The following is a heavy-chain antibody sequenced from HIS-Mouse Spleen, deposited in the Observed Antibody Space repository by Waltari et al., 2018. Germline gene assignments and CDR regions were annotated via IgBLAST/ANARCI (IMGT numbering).Heavy chain of an antibody. D-gene: IGHD6-13*01. Sequence: QLQLQESGPGLVKPSETLSLTCPVAGRPISSSSYYRGWIRQPPGKGLDWIGSIYYSGSTYYNPSLKSRVTISVDTSKNQFSLKLSSVTAADTAVYYCAREIPYSSSWYDWYFDLWGRGTLVTVSS. CDR3: AREIPYSSSWYDWYFDL. J-gene: IGHJ2*01. V-gene: IGHV4-39*07. CDR2: IYYSGST. CDR1: GRPISSSSYY.